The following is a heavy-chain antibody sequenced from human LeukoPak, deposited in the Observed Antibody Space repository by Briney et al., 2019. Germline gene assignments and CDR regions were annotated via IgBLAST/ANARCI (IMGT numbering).Heavy chain of an antibody. V-gene: IGHV3-49*04. Sequence: PGRSLRLSCTASGFNFGDYAMSWVRQAPRKGPEGGGFIRSKAYGGTTEYAASVKGRFTISRDDSKSIAYLQMNSLKTEDTAVYYCTRVAIAVAGGYFDYWGQGTLVTVSS. CDR3: TRVAIAVAGGYFDY. CDR2: IRSKAYGGTT. CDR1: GFNFGDYA. J-gene: IGHJ4*02. D-gene: IGHD6-19*01.